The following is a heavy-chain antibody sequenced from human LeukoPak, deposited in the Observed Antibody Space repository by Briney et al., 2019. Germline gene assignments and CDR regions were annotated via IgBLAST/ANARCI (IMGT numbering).Heavy chain of an antibody. Sequence: SETLSLTCAVYGGSFSGYYWSWTRQPPGKGLEWIGEINHSGSTNYNPSLKSRVTISVDTSKNQFSLKLSSVTAADTAVYYCAREVGHCSGGSCSRFDYWGQGTLVTVSS. J-gene: IGHJ4*02. D-gene: IGHD2-15*01. CDR1: GGSFSGYY. CDR2: INHSGST. CDR3: AREVGHCSGGSCSRFDY. V-gene: IGHV4-34*01.